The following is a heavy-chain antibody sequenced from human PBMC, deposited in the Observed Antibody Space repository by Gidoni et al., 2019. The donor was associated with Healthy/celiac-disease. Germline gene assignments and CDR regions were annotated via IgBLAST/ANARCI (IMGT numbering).Heavy chain of an antibody. Sequence: EVQLVESGGGVVKPGGSLRLSCAASGFPLRPYSMNWVRQAPWKGLEWVSSISSSSSYIYYADSVKGRFTISRDNAKNSLYLQMNSLRAEDTAVYYCARSSSNYDFWSGYYTTPQYYYYGMDVWGQGTTVTVSS. CDR3: ARSSSNYDFWSGYYTTPQYYYYGMDV. V-gene: IGHV3-21*01. D-gene: IGHD3-3*01. CDR1: GFPLRPYS. J-gene: IGHJ6*02. CDR2: ISSSSSYI.